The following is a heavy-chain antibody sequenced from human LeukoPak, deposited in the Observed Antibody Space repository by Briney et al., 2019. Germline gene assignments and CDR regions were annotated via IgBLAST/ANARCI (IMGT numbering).Heavy chain of an antibody. CDR1: GFTFSSYR. D-gene: IGHD2-2*01. Sequence: GGSLRLSCAASGFTFSSYRMNWVRQAPGKGLEWVSSISSSSSYIYYADSVKGRFTISRDNAKNSLYLQMNSLRSDDTAVYYCARDPKSSSPGVFDYWGQGTLVTVSS. CDR2: ISSSSSYI. J-gene: IGHJ4*02. V-gene: IGHV3-21*04. CDR3: ARDPKSSSPGVFDY.